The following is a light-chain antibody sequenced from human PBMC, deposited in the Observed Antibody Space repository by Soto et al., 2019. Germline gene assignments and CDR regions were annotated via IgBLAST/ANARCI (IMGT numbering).Light chain of an antibody. CDR3: QQRSSCPLT. J-gene: IGKJ4*01. V-gene: IGKV3-11*01. Sequence: DIVMTQSPLSLPVTPGEPASISCRSSQSISTYLAWYQQKPGQAPRLLIYDASYRATGIPARFSGSGSGTDFTLTISSLEPEDFAVYYCQQRSSCPLTFGGGTKVEIK. CDR1: QSISTY. CDR2: DAS.